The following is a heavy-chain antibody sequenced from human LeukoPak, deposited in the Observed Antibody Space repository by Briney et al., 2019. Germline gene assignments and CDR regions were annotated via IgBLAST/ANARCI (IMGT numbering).Heavy chain of an antibody. CDR1: GLTFSHHW. CDR2: ISSDESST. D-gene: IGHD1-14*01. V-gene: IGHV3-74*01. J-gene: IGHJ5*02. Sequence: GGSLRLSCAASGLTFSHHWMHWVRQAPGKGLVWVSHISSDESSTTYADSVKGRFTISRDNRKNTLYLQMNSLRVEDTAMYYCTRNPDGRNWFDPWGQGTLVTVSS. CDR3: TRNPDGRNWFDP.